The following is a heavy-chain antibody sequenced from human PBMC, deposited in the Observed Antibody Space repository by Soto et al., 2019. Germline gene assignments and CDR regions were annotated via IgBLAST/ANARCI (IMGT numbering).Heavy chain of an antibody. CDR2: IYHSGST. CDR1: GDSITSAVYS. D-gene: IGHD3-22*01. V-gene: IGHV4-30-2*01. CDR3: ARAQGYYDSSGYYPGPYYYGMDV. J-gene: IGHJ6*02. Sequence: SDTLSLTCAVTGDSITSAVYSWSWIRQPPGQGLECIVYIYHSGSTYYNPSLKSRVTISVDRSKNQFSLKLSSVTAADTAVYYCARAQGYYDSSGYYPGPYYYGMDVWGQGTTVTVS.